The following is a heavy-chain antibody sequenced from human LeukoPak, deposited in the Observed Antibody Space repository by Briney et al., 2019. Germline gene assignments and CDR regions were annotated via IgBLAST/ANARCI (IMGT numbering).Heavy chain of an antibody. D-gene: IGHD1-26*01. CDR1: GGAFSSYA. J-gene: IGHJ3*02. V-gene: IGHV1-69*05. Sequence: SVKVSCKASGGAFSSYAISWVRQAPGQGLEWMGRIIPIFGTANYAQKFQGRVTITTDQSTSTAYMELSSLRSEDMAVYYCARDKGTELPRGYDAFDIWGQGTMVTVSS. CDR2: IIPIFGTA. CDR3: ARDKGTELPRGYDAFDI.